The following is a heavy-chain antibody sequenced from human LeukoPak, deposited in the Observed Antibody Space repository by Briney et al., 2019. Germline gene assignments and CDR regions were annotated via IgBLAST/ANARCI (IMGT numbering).Heavy chain of an antibody. CDR1: GFTFSDYY. J-gene: IGHJ3*02. CDR2: ISSSSGYT. Sequence: PGGSLRLSCAASGFTFSDYYMSWIRQAPGKGLEWVSYISSSSGYTNYADSVKGRFTISRDNAKDSLYLQMSSLRAEDTAVYYCARDLLIVGAADDAFDIWGQGTMVTVSS. V-gene: IGHV3-11*06. CDR3: ARDLLIVGAADDAFDI. D-gene: IGHD1-26*01.